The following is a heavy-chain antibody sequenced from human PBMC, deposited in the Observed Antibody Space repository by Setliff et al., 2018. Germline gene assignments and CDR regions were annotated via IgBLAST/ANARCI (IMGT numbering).Heavy chain of an antibody. D-gene: IGHD5-18*01. CDR3: AREGVDTRSSTDYRYYMDV. Sequence: ASVKVSCKASGYSFPTDYIHWVRQAPGQGLEWMGGTIPLFGTTDYAQKFHGRVTIITDESTSTAYMELSSLTSDDTAVYYCAREGVDTRSSTDYRYYMDVWGKGTTVTVSS. J-gene: IGHJ6*03. V-gene: IGHV1-69*05. CDR1: GYSFPTDY. CDR2: TIPLFGTT.